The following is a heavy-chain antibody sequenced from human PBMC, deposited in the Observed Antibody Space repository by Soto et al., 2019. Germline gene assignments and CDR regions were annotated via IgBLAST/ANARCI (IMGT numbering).Heavy chain of an antibody. V-gene: IGHV3-23*02. J-gene: IGHJ3*02. CDR1: GFTFSSYA. D-gene: IGHD4-17*01. Sequence: GGSLRLSCAASGFTFSSYAMSWVRQAPGKGLEWVSAISGSGGSTNHNPSLKSRVTISVDTSKNQFSLKLSSVTAADTAVYYCARDHSIIDYGEGRAFDIWGQGTMVTVSS. CDR2: ISGSGGST. CDR3: ARDHSIIDYGEGRAFDI.